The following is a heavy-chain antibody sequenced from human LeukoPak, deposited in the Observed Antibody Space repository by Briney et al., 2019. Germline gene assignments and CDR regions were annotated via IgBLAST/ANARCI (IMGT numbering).Heavy chain of an antibody. CDR3: ARDAAYLGFDL. CDR2: MSIAGDT. Sequence: GGSLRLSCAASGLTVSTYDMHWVRQATGKGLEWVSTMSIAGDTYYAGSVKGRFTISRENAKNSLYLQMSSLRAGDTAVYYCARDAAYLGFDLWGRGTLVTVSS. V-gene: IGHV3-13*01. CDR1: GLTVSTYD. D-gene: IGHD7-27*01. J-gene: IGHJ2*01.